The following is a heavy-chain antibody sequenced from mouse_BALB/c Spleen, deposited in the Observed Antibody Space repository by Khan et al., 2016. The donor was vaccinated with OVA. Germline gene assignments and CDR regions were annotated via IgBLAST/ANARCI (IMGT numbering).Heavy chain of an antibody. CDR2: IRDGGSNN. V-gene: IGHV5-4*02. D-gene: IGHD1-1*02. J-gene: IGHJ3*01. CDR1: GFTFSDYY. CDR3: ARAGYGGFAY. Sequence: EVQLLESGGGLVKPGGSLKLSCAASGFTFSDYYMYWVRQTPEKRLEWVATIRDGGSNNYYPDSVTGRFTISRDNAKNNLYLQMNSLKSEGTAMYFCARAGYGGFAYWGQGTLVTVSA.